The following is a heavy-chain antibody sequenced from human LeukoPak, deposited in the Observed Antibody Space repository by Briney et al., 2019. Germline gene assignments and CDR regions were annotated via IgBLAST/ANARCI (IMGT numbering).Heavy chain of an antibody. CDR1: GFTFSSYA. Sequence: GSLRLSCAASGFTFSSYAMSWIRQPPGKGLEWIGYIYYSGSTNYNPSLKSRVTISVDTSKNQFSLKLSSVTAADTAVYYCAREVGYYYDSSGYYDYWGQGTLVTVSS. J-gene: IGHJ4*02. V-gene: IGHV4-59*01. CDR3: AREVGYYYDSSGYYDY. D-gene: IGHD3-22*01. CDR2: IYYSGST.